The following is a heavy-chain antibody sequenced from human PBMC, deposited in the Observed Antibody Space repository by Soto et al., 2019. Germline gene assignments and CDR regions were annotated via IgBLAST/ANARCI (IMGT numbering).Heavy chain of an antibody. CDR3: ARTNYYDSSGYSPGGAFDI. Sequence: ASVKVSCKASGYTFTSYGISWVRQAPGQGLEWMGWISAYNGNTNYAQKLQGRVTMTTDTSTSTAYMELRSLRSDDTAVYHCARTNYYDSSGYSPGGAFDIWGQGTMVTVSS. V-gene: IGHV1-18*04. CDR1: GYTFTSYG. CDR2: ISAYNGNT. J-gene: IGHJ3*02. D-gene: IGHD3-22*01.